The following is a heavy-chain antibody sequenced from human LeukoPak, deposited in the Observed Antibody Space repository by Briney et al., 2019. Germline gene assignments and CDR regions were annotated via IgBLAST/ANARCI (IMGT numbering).Heavy chain of an antibody. V-gene: IGHV4-59*01. CDR3: ARDLGIAVAGRVRSSDWFDP. CDR1: GGSISSYY. J-gene: IGHJ5*02. Sequence: SETLSLTCTVSGGSISSYYWSWIRQPPGKGLEWIGYIYYSGSTNYNPSLKSRVTISVDTSKNQFSLKLSSVTAADTAVYYCARDLGIAVAGRVRSSDWFDPWGQGTLVTVSS. CDR2: IYYSGST. D-gene: IGHD6-19*01.